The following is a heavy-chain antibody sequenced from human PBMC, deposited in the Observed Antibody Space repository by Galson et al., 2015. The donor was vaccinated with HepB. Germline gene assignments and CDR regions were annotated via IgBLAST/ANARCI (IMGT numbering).Heavy chain of an antibody. CDR3: AREIGRYSYMAY. CDR2: VNPNTGGT. Sequence: SVKVSCKASGYTFTAYYMHWVRRAPGQGLEWMGRVNPNTGGTNYAQDFQGRVTMTRDTSINTAYMEVSGLRSDDTAVYYCAREIGRYSYMAYWGQGTLVTVSS. D-gene: IGHD5-12*01. CDR1: GYTFTAYY. V-gene: IGHV1-2*06. J-gene: IGHJ4*02.